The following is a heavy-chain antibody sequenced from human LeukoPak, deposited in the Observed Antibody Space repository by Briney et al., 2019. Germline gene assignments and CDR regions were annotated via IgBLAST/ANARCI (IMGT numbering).Heavy chain of an antibody. CDR3: AKAPYYYDSSGYRGYFDY. D-gene: IGHD3-22*01. Sequence: GGSLRLSCAASGFTFSSYAMSWVRQAPGMGLEWVSAISGSGGSTYYADSVKGRFTISRDNSKNTLYLQMNSLRAEDTAVYYCAKAPYYYDSSGYRGYFDYWGQGTLVTVSS. CDR2: ISGSGGST. V-gene: IGHV3-23*01. J-gene: IGHJ4*02. CDR1: GFTFSSYA.